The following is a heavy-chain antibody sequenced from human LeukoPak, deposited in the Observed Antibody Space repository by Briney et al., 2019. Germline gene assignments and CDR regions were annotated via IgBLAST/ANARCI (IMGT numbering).Heavy chain of an antibody. CDR3: ARHSYDFLIGYNPNFDY. CDR1: GGSIGSHS. Sequence: SETLCLTCTVSGGSIGSHSWNWIRQPPGKGLEWIAHIHYSGSTTYNPSLKIRFTISVDTSKTQSSLKLNSVTSADTAVYYCARHSYDFLIGYNPNFDYWGQGTLVTVSS. V-gene: IGHV4-59*08. J-gene: IGHJ4*02. CDR2: IHYSGST. D-gene: IGHD3-3*01.